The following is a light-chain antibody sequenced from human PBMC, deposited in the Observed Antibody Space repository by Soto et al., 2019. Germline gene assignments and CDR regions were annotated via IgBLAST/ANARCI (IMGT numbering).Light chain of an antibody. V-gene: IGKV3-15*01. CDR2: GAF. J-gene: IGKJ1*01. Sequence: IVMTQSPYTLSVSPVESATLSFRASHIITEKVVWYQQKSGQAPRLLIYGAFTRAAGVPARFSGSGSGTEFTLTISSLQSEDSAVYFCQQYANWPKTFGQGTKLDI. CDR3: QQYANWPKT. CDR1: HIITEK.